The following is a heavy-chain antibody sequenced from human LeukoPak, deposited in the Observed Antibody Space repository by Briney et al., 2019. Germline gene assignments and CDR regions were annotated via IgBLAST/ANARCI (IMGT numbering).Heavy chain of an antibody. CDR3: ARGTYSSSWGDFFDY. D-gene: IGHD6-13*01. Sequence: GGSLRLSCAASGFTFSSYWMSWVRQAPGKGLEWVANIKQDGSEKYYVDSVKGRFTNSRDNAKNSLYLQMNSLRAEDTAVYYCARGTYSSSWGDFFDYWGQGTLVTVSS. CDR2: IKQDGSEK. CDR1: GFTFSSYW. J-gene: IGHJ4*02. V-gene: IGHV3-7*03.